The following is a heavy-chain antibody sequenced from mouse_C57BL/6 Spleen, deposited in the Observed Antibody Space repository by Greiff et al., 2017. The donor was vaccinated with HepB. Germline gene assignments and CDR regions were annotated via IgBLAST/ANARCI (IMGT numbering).Heavy chain of an antibody. J-gene: IGHJ3*01. CDR3: AILGTTVVAPFAY. Sequence: VQLQQPGAELVKPGASVKVSCKASGYTFTSYWMHWVKQRPGQGLEWIGRIHPSDSDTNYNQKFKGKATLTVDKSSSTAYMQLSSLTSEDSAVYYCAILGTTVVAPFAYWGQGTRVTVSA. D-gene: IGHD1-1*01. V-gene: IGHV1-74*01. CDR1: GYTFTSYW. CDR2: IHPSDSDT.